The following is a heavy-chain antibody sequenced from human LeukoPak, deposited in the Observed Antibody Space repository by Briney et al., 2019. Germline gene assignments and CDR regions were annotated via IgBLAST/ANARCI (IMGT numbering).Heavy chain of an antibody. CDR1: GFTFCNAW. V-gene: IGHV3-15*01. D-gene: IGHD7-27*01. CDR3: TTDSESWAFDY. CDR2: IISKTDGGTT. Sequence: GGSLRLSCAASGFTFCNAWMSCVRQAPGKGLEWVGRIISKTDGGTTDYAAPVKGRFTISRDDSKNTLYLQRNSLKAEDTAVYSCTTDSESWAFDYWGQGTLVSVSS. J-gene: IGHJ4*02.